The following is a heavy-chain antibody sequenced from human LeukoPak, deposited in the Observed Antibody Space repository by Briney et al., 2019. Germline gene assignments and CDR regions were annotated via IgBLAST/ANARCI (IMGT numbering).Heavy chain of an antibody. CDR2: INHSGST. V-gene: IGHV4-34*01. D-gene: IGHD4-17*01. J-gene: IGHJ4*02. CDR3: ARTRDYGDHSDY. Sequence: KPSETLSLTCAVYGGSFSGYYWSWIRQPPGKGLEWIGEINHSGSTNYNPSLKSRVTISVDTSKNQFSLKLSSVTAADTAVYYCARTRDYGDHSDYWGQGTLVTVSS. CDR1: GGSFSGYY.